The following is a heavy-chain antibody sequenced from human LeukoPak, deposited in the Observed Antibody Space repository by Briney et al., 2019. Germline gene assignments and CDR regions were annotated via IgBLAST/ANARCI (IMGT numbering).Heavy chain of an antibody. CDR3: ARHGRGSWGEYYFDY. J-gene: IGHJ4*02. V-gene: IGHV4-39*01. D-gene: IGHD6-13*01. CDR1: GGSISSSSYY. CDR2: IYYSGST. Sequence: SETLSLTCTVSGGSISSSSYYWGWIRQPPGKGLEWIGSIYYSGSTYYNPSLKSRVTISVDTSKNQFSLKLSSVTAADTAVYYCARHGRGSWGEYYFDYWGQGTLVTVSS.